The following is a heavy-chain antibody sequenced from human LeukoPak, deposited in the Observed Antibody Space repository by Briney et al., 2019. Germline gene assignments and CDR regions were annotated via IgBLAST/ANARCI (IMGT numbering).Heavy chain of an antibody. CDR1: GHTFSTSG. V-gene: IGHV1-18*01. J-gene: IGHJ4*02. Sequence: ASVKVSCKASGHTFSTSGISWVRQAPGQGLEWMGWISTYNGNTRYAQKFQGRVTMTTDTSTSTAYMELRSLRSDDTAVYYCARALGSWIYVFEYWGQGTLVTVSS. D-gene: IGHD3-10*01. CDR2: ISTYNGNT. CDR3: ARALGSWIYVFEY.